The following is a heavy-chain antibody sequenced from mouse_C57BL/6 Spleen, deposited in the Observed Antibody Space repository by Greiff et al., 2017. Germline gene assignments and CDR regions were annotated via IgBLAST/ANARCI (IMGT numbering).Heavy chain of an antibody. D-gene: IGHD2-4*01. V-gene: IGHV1-39*01. CDR3: AMAGLGYDYEDFDY. J-gene: IGHJ2*01. CDR1: GYSFTDYN. Sequence: EVQGVESGPELVKPGASVKISCKASGYSFTDYNMNWVKQSNGKSLEWIGVINPNYGTTSYNQKFKGKATLTVDKSSSTAYMQRNSLTSEDSAVYYCAMAGLGYDYEDFDYWGQGTTLTVSS. CDR2: INPNYGTT.